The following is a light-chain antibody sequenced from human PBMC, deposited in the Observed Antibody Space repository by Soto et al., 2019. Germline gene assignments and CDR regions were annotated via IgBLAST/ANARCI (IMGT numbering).Light chain of an antibody. J-gene: IGKJ1*01. CDR3: MQATQTRWT. CDR2: KIS. CDR1: QSLVHGDGNTY. Sequence: DVVMTQTPLSSPVTLGQPASISCRSSQSLVHGDGNTYLSWLQQRPGQPPRLLIYKISNRLSGVPDRFSGSGAGTDFTLTISQVAAEDVGVYYGMQATQTRWTFGQGTKVEIK. V-gene: IGKV2-24*01.